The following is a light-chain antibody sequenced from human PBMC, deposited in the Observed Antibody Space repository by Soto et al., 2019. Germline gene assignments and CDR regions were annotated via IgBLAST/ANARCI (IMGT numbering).Light chain of an antibody. Sequence: EIVLTQSPGTLSLSPGERATLSCRASQSVSSSYLAWYQQKPGQAPRLLIYGASSMATGIPDRFSGSGSGTDFILTNSNLELEDCAVYYLLQYDSTPPWMFGQGIKVEIK. CDR3: LQYDSTPPWM. V-gene: IGKV3-20*01. CDR2: GAS. CDR1: QSVSSSY. J-gene: IGKJ1*01.